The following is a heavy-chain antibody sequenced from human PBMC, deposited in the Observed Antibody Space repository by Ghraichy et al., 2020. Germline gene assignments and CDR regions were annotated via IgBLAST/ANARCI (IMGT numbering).Heavy chain of an antibody. Sequence: GALRLSCAASGFTFDDYTMHWVRQAPGKGLEWVSLISWDGGSTYYADSVKGRFTISRDNSKNSLYLQMNSLRTEDTALYYCAKDGGYSYGYGTLDYWGQGTLVTVSS. CDR2: ISWDGGST. CDR3: AKDGGYSYGYGTLDY. J-gene: IGHJ4*02. D-gene: IGHD5-18*01. CDR1: GFTFDDYT. V-gene: IGHV3-43*01.